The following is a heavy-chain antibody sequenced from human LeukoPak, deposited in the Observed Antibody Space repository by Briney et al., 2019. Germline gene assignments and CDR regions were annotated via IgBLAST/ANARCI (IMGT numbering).Heavy chain of an antibody. D-gene: IGHD3-10*01. CDR3: ARHDYYGSLNLFDP. CDR2: IYYTGTT. Sequence: SETLSLTCIVSGGSLTSSNYYWGWIRQPPGKGLEWIGTIYYTGTTYYNPSLKSRLTISVDTSKNQFSLKLTSVTAADTAVYYCARHDYYGSLNLFDPWGQGTLITVSS. J-gene: IGHJ5*02. CDR1: GGSLTSSNYY. V-gene: IGHV4-39*01.